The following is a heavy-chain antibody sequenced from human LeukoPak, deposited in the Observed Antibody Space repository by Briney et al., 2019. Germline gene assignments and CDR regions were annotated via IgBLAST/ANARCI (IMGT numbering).Heavy chain of an antibody. CDR1: GYTFTGYY. D-gene: IGHD1-26*01. Sequence: GASVKVSCKASGYTFTGYYMHWVRQAPGQGLEWMGWINPNSGGTNYAQKFQGRVTMTRDTSISTAYMELSRLRSDDTAVYYCARVTVGATSHYYYYYMDVWGKGTTVTISS. CDR3: ARVTVGATSHYYYYYMDV. CDR2: INPNSGGT. V-gene: IGHV1-2*02. J-gene: IGHJ6*03.